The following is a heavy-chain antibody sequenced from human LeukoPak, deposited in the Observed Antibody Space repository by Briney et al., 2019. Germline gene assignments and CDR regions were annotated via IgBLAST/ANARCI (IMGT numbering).Heavy chain of an antibody. CDR3: ARGGYSGYDPGLDN. D-gene: IGHD5-12*01. Sequence: GGSLRLSCAASGFTFSSYDMHWVRQATGKGLEWVSAIGTAGDTYYSGSVKGRFTISRENAKNSLYLQMNSLRAGDTAVYYCARGGYSGYDPGLDNWGQGTLVTVSS. CDR2: IGTAGDT. V-gene: IGHV3-13*01. J-gene: IGHJ4*02. CDR1: GFTFSSYD.